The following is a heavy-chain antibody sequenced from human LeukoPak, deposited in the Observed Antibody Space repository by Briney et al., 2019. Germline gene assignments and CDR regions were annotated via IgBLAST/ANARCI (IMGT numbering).Heavy chain of an antibody. J-gene: IGHJ4*02. D-gene: IGHD1-26*01. CDR1: GFTFSTYA. CDR2: ISGSGGST. V-gene: IGHV3-23*01. CDR3: AKDLEEWELKTPFDY. Sequence: GRSLRLSCAASGFTFSTYAMSWVRQAPGKGLEWVSGISGSGGSTYYADSVRGRFTISRDNSKNTLYLQMNSLRAEDTAVYYCAKDLEEWELKTPFDYWGQGTLVPVSS.